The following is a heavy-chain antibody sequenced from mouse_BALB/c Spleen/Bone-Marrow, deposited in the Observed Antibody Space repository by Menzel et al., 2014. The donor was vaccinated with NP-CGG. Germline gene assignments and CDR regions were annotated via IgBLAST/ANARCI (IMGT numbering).Heavy chain of an antibody. Sequence: QVHVKQSGPGLVQPSQSLSITCTVSGFSLTSSGAHWVRQSPGKGLEWLEVIWSGGSTDYNAAFISSLSISKDNSKSQVFLKMNSLQANDTAIYYCARTYYYGMDYWGQGTSVTVSS. CDR3: ARTYYYGMDY. J-gene: IGHJ4*01. CDR1: GFSLTSSG. CDR2: IWSGGST. V-gene: IGHV2-2*02.